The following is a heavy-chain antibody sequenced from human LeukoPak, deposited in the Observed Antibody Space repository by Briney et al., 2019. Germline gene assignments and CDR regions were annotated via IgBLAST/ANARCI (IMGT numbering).Heavy chain of an antibody. Sequence: SETLSLTCTVSGYSISSGYYWGWIRQPPGKGLEWIGSIYHSGSTYYNPSLKSRVTISVDTSKNQFSLKLSSVTAADTAVYYCARVEIQLWSNFDYWGQGTLVTVSS. CDR1: GYSISSGYY. CDR3: ARVEIQLWSNFDY. D-gene: IGHD5-18*01. CDR2: IYHSGST. J-gene: IGHJ4*02. V-gene: IGHV4-38-2*02.